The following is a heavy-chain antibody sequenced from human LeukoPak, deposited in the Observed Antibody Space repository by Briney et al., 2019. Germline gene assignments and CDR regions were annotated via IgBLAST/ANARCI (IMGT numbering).Heavy chain of an antibody. V-gene: IGHV1-46*01. CDR2: INPSGGST. D-gene: IGHD6-6*01. CDR3: ARDHREPGGIAARRSYYMDV. Sequence: ASVKVSCKASGYTFTSYYMHWVRQAPGQGLEWMGIINPSGGSTSYAQKFQGRVTMTRDTSTSTVYMELSSLRSEDTAVYYCARDHREPGGIAARRSYYMDVWGKGTTVTVSS. CDR1: GYTFTSYY. J-gene: IGHJ6*03.